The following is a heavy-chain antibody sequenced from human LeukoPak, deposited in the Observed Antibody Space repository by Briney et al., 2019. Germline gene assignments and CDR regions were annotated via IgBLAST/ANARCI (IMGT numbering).Heavy chain of an antibody. CDR1: GFTFSSYR. Sequence: GTLRLSCAASGFTFSSYRMSWVRQAPGKGLEWVANIKKDGSEKYYVDSVKGRFTISRDNAKNSLYLQMNSLRAEDTAVYYCAAGHYSGSYQGYWGQGTLVTVSS. CDR2: IKKDGSEK. J-gene: IGHJ4*02. CDR3: AAGHYSGSYQGY. D-gene: IGHD1-26*01. V-gene: IGHV3-7*01.